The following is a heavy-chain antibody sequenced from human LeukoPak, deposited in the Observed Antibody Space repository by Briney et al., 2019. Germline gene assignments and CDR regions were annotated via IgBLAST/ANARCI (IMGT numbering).Heavy chain of an antibody. J-gene: IGHJ4*02. V-gene: IGHV3-23*01. D-gene: IGHD6-19*01. CDR3: AKDGAVAGKAQGHYYFDD. CDR2: ISGSGGST. CDR1: GLTLSSYA. Sequence: PGGSLRLSCAASGLTLSSYAMSWVRQAPGKGLEWVSAISGSGGSTYYADSVKGRFTISRDNSKNTLYLQMNSLRAEDTAVYYCAKDGAVAGKAQGHYYFDDWGQGTLVTVSS.